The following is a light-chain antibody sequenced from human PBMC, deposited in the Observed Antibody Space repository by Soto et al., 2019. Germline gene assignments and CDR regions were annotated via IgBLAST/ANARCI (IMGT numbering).Light chain of an antibody. V-gene: IGLV1-47*01. CDR3: AAWDDSLSGWV. Sequence: QSVLTQPPSASGTPDQRVTISCSGSSSNIVTNHVYWYQHLPGTAPKLLIYRNSLRPSGVPDRFSGSKSGTSASLAISGIRSEDEADYYCAAWDDSLSGWVFGGGTKLTVL. CDR2: RNS. CDR1: SSNIVTNH. J-gene: IGLJ3*02.